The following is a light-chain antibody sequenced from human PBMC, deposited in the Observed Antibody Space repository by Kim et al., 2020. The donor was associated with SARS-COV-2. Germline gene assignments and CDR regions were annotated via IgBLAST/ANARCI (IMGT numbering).Light chain of an antibody. V-gene: IGLV2-11*01. CDR3: CSYAGSYTWV. Sequence: QSALTQPRSVSGSPGQSVTISCTGTSSDVGAYNYVSWYQQHPGRAPKFMIYDVTKRPSGVPDRFSGSNSGNTASLTISGLQAEDEADYYCCSYAGSYTWVFGGGTQLTVL. J-gene: IGLJ3*02. CDR2: DVT. CDR1: SSDVGAYNY.